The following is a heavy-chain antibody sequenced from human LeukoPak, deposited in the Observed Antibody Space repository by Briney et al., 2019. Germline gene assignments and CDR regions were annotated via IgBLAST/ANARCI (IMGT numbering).Heavy chain of an antibody. D-gene: IGHD5-12*01. CDR3: ARDRVQVATTDHHYMDV. V-gene: IGHV3-33*01. J-gene: IGHJ6*03. CDR1: GFTFSSYG. Sequence: GRSLRLSCAASGFTFSSYGMRWVRQAPGKGLEWVAVIWYDGSNKYYADSVKGRFTISRDNSKNTLYLQMNSLRAEDTAVYYCARDRVQVATTDHHYMDVWGKGTTVTVSS. CDR2: IWYDGSNK.